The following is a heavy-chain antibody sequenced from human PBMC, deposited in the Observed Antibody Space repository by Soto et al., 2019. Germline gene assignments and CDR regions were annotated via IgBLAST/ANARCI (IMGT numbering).Heavy chain of an antibody. CDR1: GYTVTSYT. CDR2: INAGIGHT. CDR3: ARVLEGRYYYESSGY. Sequence: ASVKVSCKASGYTVTSYTMHWVRQAPGQRLEWMGWINAGIGHTKYSQKFQDRVTITRDTSASTAYMELSSLRSEDTAVFYCARVLEGRYYYESSGYWGQGTLVTVSS. J-gene: IGHJ4*02. D-gene: IGHD3-22*01. V-gene: IGHV1-3*01.